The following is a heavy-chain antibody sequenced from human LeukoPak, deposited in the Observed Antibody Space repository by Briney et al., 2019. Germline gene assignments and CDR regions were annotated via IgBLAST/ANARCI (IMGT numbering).Heavy chain of an antibody. V-gene: IGHV3-48*03. D-gene: IGHD3-10*01. CDR3: ARDGRYYGSGSYYY. Sequence: GGSLRLSCAASGFTFSSYEMNWVRQAPGKGLEWVSYISSSGSTIYYADSVKGRFTISRDNAKNSLYLQMNSLRAEDTAVYYCARDGRYYGSGSYYYWGQGTLVTVSS. CDR2: ISSSGSTI. CDR1: GFTFSSYE. J-gene: IGHJ4*02.